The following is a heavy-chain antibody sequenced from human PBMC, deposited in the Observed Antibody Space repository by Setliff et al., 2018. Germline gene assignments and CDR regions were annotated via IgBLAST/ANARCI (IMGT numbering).Heavy chain of an antibody. CDR2: IYTSGST. Sequence: SETLSLTCTVSGGSISSGSYYWSWIRQPAGKGLEWIGRIYTSGSTNYNPSLKSRVTISVDTSKNQFSLKLSSVTAADTAVYYCARDGGELRSDILTGYQAYYYYYGIDVWGQGTTVTVSS. CDR3: ARDGGELRSDILTGYQAYYYYYGIDV. J-gene: IGHJ6*02. V-gene: IGHV4-61*02. D-gene: IGHD3-9*01. CDR1: GGSISSGSYY.